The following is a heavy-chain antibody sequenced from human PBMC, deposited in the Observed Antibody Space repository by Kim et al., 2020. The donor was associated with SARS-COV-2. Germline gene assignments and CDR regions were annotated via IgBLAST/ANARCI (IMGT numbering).Heavy chain of an antibody. CDR3: ARDQPLYVGGGYFQH. V-gene: IGHV3-33*01. CDR1: GFTFSSYG. CDR2: IWGSGSST. Sequence: GGSLRLSCAASGFTFSSYGMHWVHQAPGKGLEWVSVIWGSGSSTYYADSVKGRFTISRDNSKNTLYLQMNSLRAEDTAVYYCARDQPLYVGGGYFQHWGQGTLVTVSS. J-gene: IGHJ1*01. D-gene: IGHD3-22*01.